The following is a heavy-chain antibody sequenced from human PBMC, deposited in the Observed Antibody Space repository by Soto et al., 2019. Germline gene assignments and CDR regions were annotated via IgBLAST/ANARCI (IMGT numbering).Heavy chain of an antibody. CDR2: ISAYNGNT. CDR1: GYTFTSYG. CDR3: ARVAAGYCGSTSPCYSDS. D-gene: IGHD2-2*01. J-gene: IGHJ4*02. V-gene: IGHV1-18*01. Sequence: ASVKVSCKASGYTFTSYGISWVRQAPGQGLEWMGWISAYNGNTNYAQKLQGRVTMTTDTSTSTAYMELRSLRSDDTAVYYCARVAAGYCGSTSPCYSDSWGQGTLVTVSS.